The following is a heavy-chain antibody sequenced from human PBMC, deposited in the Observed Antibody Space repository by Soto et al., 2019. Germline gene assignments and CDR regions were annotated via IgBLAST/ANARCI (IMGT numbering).Heavy chain of an antibody. Sequence: EVQLLESGGGLVQPGGSLRLSCAASGFTFSSYAMSWVRQAPGKGLEWVSTISGSGDNTFYADSVKGRFTISRDNSKNSLYLQMNSLRAEDTAVYYCARVSSGIDYWGQGTLVTVAS. CDR2: ISGSGDNT. CDR3: ARVSSGIDY. V-gene: IGHV3-23*01. J-gene: IGHJ4*02. D-gene: IGHD6-25*01. CDR1: GFTFSSYA.